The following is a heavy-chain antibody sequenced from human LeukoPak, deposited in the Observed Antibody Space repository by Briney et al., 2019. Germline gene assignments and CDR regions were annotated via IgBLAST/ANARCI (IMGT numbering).Heavy chain of an antibody. CDR3: AREAARCGGDCNDY. V-gene: IGHV3-30*02. CDR2: IHYDDRRR. D-gene: IGHD2-21*02. CDR1: GFIFSTFG. Sequence: GGSLRLSCATSGFIFSTFGMHWVRQAPGKGLEWVAFIHYDDRRRDYAESVKGRFTISRDNYENTLFLQMNSLRGDDTAVYYCAREAARCGGDCNDYWGQGTLVTVSS. J-gene: IGHJ4*02.